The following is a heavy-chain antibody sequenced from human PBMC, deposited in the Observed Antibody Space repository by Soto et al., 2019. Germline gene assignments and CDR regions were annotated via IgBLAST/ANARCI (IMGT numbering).Heavy chain of an antibody. CDR1: GFTFSDYY. V-gene: IGHV3-11*01. Sequence: QVQLVESGGGLVKPGGSLRLSCAASGFTFSDYYMSWIRQAPGKGLEWVSYISSSGPTMYYADSVKGRFTISRDNAKXXXXPXMNSXRAXXXXVXYCAIAHGGEYFQHWGQGTLVTV. CDR3: AIAHGGEYFQH. D-gene: IGHD2-8*02. J-gene: IGHJ1*01. CDR2: ISSSGPTM.